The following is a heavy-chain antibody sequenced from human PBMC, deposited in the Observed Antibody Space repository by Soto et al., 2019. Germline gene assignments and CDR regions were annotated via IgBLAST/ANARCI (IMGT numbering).Heavy chain of an antibody. CDR3: ASNSYGFRGAFDI. D-gene: IGHD5-18*01. CDR2: IYYSGST. Sequence: SETLSLTCTVSGGSISSYYWSWIRQPPGKGLEWIGYIYYSGSTNYNPSLKSRVTISVDTSKNQFSLKLSSVTAADTAVYYCASNSYGFRGAFDIWGQGTMVTVSS. J-gene: IGHJ3*02. CDR1: GGSISSYY. V-gene: IGHV4-59*01.